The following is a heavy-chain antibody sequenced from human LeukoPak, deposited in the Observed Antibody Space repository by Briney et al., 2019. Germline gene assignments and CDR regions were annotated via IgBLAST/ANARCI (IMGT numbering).Heavy chain of an antibody. V-gene: IGHV3-11*01. J-gene: IGHJ4*03. CDR2: ISSSGGTI. CDR3: ARQGSEIDY. CDR1: GFTLSHYY. Sequence: PGGSLRLSCAASGFTLSHYYMTWIRQAPGKGLEWLSCISSSGGTIYYADSVKGRFTVSRDNAENSLYLQMNSLRAEDTAMYYCARQGSEIDYWGQGTTVTVSS.